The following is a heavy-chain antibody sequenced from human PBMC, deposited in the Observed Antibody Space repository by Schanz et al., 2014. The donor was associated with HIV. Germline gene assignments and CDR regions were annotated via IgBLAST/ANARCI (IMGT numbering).Heavy chain of an antibody. Sequence: EVQLLESGGGLVQPGGSLRLSCAASGFTFNSYAMSWVRQAPGKGLEWVSGISISGDVTYYSDSVKGRFTISRDNSKNTVYLQMNSLRAEDTAVYYCANEEVPNDYWGQGTLVTVSS. CDR1: GFTFNSYA. V-gene: IGHV3-23*01. CDR2: ISISGDVT. CDR3: ANEEVPNDY. J-gene: IGHJ4*02.